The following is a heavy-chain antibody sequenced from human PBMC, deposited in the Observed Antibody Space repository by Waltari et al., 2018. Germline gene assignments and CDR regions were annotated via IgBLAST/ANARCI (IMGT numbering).Heavy chain of an antibody. J-gene: IGHJ6*02. Sequence: VQLQQWGAGLLKPSETLSLTCAVYGGSFSGYSWGWIGQPPGKGLEWIGEINHSGSTNYNPSLKSRVTISVDTSKNQFSLKLSSVTAADTAVYYCARARDYSGYYYYGMDVWGQGTTVTVSS. D-gene: IGHD4-4*01. CDR2: INHSGST. V-gene: IGHV4-34*01. CDR1: GGSFSGYS. CDR3: ARARDYSGYYYYGMDV.